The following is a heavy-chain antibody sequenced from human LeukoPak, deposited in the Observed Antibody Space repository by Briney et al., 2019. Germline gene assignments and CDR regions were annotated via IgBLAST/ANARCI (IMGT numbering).Heavy chain of an antibody. V-gene: IGHV3-74*01. Sequence: GGCLRLSCAASGFTFCSYWMRWVRPAPGKGLVWVSRINSDGSSTSYADSVKGRFTISRDNAKNTLYLQMNSLRAEDTAVYYCAREMGPVDYWGQGTLVTVSS. CDR1: GFTFCSYW. CDR3: AREMGPVDY. J-gene: IGHJ4*02. CDR2: INSDGSST. D-gene: IGHD1-26*01.